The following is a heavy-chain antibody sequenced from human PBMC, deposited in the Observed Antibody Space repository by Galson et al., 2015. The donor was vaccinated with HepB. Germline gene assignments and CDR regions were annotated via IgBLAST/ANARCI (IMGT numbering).Heavy chain of an antibody. D-gene: IGHD6-19*01. J-gene: IGHJ4*02. V-gene: IGHV3-23*01. CDR3: AKGRGWYTGFDS. Sequence: SLRPSSPGPGMIFSNHALSCLRQPPWKRLQSVLGIKGHPPGTSYADSVKGRFTISRDNSNSRLYLQMTSVTADDTATYYCAKGRGWYTGFDSWGQGALVTVSS. CDR1: GMIFSNHA. CDR2: IKGHPPGT.